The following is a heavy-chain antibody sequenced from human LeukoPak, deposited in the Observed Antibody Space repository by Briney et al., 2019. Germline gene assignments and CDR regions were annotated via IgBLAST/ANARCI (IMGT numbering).Heavy chain of an antibody. CDR1: GFTFSTYA. CDR2: ISSTSNYI. Sequence: GGSLRLSCAASGFTFSTYAISWVRQAPGKGLEWVSCISSTSNYIFYADSVRGRFTISRDNAKNSLYLQMNSLRAEDTAVYYCARETTFYIHDYGSGSYEGWFDPWGQGTLVTVSS. J-gene: IGHJ5*02. CDR3: ARETTFYIHDYGSGSYEGWFDP. V-gene: IGHV3-21*01. D-gene: IGHD3-10*01.